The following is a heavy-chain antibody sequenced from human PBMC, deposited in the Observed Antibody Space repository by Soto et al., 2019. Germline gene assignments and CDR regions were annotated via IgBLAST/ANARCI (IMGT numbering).Heavy chain of an antibody. Sequence: EVQLVESGGGLVQPGGSLRLSCAASGFGVSNNYMSWVRQAPGTGLEWVSAINSGGNTYYADSVKGRFTISRDNSKNTVYLQRNSVGAEDTAVYYCARGGDSYGDGEYYYYGRDVWGQGSTVTVSS. CDR1: GFGVSNNY. D-gene: IGHD5-18*01. CDR3: ARGGDSYGDGEYYYYGRDV. CDR2: INSGGNT. J-gene: IGHJ6*02. V-gene: IGHV3-66*01.